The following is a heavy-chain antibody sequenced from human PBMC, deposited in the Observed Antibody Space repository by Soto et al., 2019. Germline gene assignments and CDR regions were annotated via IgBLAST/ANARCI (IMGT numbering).Heavy chain of an antibody. CDR2: LIPILGIA. V-gene: IGHV1-69*02. CDR3: ARTPGY. Sequence: QVQLVQSGAEVKKPGASVKVSCKASGGTFSSYAINWVRQAPGQGLEWMGRLIPILGIANYAQKFQGRVTITAEKSTSTAYMELSSLRSEDTAGYYCARTPGYWVQGTLVTVSS. CDR1: GGTFSSYA. D-gene: IGHD3-10*01. J-gene: IGHJ4*02.